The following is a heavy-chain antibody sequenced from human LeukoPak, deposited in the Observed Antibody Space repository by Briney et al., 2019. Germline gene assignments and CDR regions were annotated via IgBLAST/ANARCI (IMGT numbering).Heavy chain of an antibody. Sequence: GGSLRLSCAASGFTFSSYSMNWVRQAPGKGLEWVSYISSSSSTIYYADSVKGRFTISRDNAKNSLYLQMNSLRDEDTAVYYCVRDRRSYYGSGSYYPDAFDIWGQGTMVTVSS. D-gene: IGHD3-10*01. V-gene: IGHV3-48*02. CDR2: ISSSSSTI. J-gene: IGHJ3*02. CDR3: VRDRRSYYGSGSYYPDAFDI. CDR1: GFTFSSYS.